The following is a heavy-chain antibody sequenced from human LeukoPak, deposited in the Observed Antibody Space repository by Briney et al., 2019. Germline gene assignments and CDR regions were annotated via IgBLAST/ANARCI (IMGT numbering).Heavy chain of an antibody. CDR2: LYSSGNT. Sequence: GGSLRLSCAASGFSVITDYMTWVRQAPGKGLEWVSTLYSSGNTHYADSVKGRFTVSRDNSKNTLFLEMSSLRAEDTAVYFCARGWGSFENWGQGTLVAVSS. J-gene: IGHJ4*02. CDR1: GFSVITDY. D-gene: IGHD7-27*01. CDR3: ARGWGSFEN. V-gene: IGHV3-53*01.